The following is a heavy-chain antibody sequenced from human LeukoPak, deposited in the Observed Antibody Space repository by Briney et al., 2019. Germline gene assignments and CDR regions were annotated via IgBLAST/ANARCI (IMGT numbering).Heavy chain of an antibody. CDR1: GFTFTSYS. Sequence: GGTLRLSCAASGFTFTSYSMSWVRQAPGKGLEWVSVISGNGGDTFYADSVKGRFTISRDNYKNTLYLQMNSVRVEDTAVYYCAKGRTLVGGSTRSYDYWGQGTLVTVSS. CDR2: ISGNGGDT. V-gene: IGHV3-23*01. D-gene: IGHD1-26*01. J-gene: IGHJ4*02. CDR3: AKGRTLVGGSTRSYDY.